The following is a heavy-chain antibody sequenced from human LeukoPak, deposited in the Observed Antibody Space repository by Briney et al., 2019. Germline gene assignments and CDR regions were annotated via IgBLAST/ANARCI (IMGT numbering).Heavy chain of an antibody. J-gene: IGHJ6*02. CDR1: GFSFSSYA. CDR2: ITASGSST. V-gene: IGHV3-23*01. CDR3: AKTGYGDYFDYYYYGMDV. D-gene: IGHD4-17*01. Sequence: GFLGLSCAASGFSFSSYAMSWVRQAPGKGLEWVSGITASGSSTYYADSVKGRFTISRDNSKNTLYLQMNSLRAEDTAVYYCAKTGYGDYFDYYYYGMDVWGQGTTVTVSS.